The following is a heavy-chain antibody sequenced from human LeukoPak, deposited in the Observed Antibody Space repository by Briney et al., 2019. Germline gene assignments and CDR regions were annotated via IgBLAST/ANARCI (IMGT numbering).Heavy chain of an antibody. V-gene: IGHV4-38-2*02. Sequence: PSETLSLTCTVSGYSISSGYYWGWIRQPPGKGLEWIGEINHSGSTNYNPSLKSRVTISVDTSKNQFSLKLSSVTAADTAVYYCARDKVGVADNYYYYMDVWGKGTTVTISS. CDR3: ARDKVGVADNYYYYMDV. CDR2: INHSGST. J-gene: IGHJ6*03. CDR1: GYSISSGYY. D-gene: IGHD6-19*01.